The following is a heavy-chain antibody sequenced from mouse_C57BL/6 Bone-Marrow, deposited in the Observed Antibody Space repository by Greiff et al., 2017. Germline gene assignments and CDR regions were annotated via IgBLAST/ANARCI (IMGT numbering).Heavy chain of an antibody. V-gene: IGHV1-59*01. Sequence: QVQLQQPGAELVRPGTSVKLSCKASGYTFTSYWMHWVKQRPGQGLEWIGLIDPSDSYTNYNQKFKGKATLTVDTSSSTAYMQLSSLTSEDSAVYYCAREDIYYDYEGLYYYAMDYWGQGTSVTVSS. CDR3: AREDIYYDYEGLYYYAMDY. J-gene: IGHJ4*01. CDR2: IDPSDSYT. CDR1: GYTFTSYW. D-gene: IGHD2-4*01.